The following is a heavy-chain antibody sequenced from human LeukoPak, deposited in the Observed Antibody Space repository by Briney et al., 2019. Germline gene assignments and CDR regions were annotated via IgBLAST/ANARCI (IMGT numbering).Heavy chain of an antibody. J-gene: IGHJ6*03. V-gene: IGHV3-23*01. CDR2: ISGTGGST. Sequence: GGSLRLSCAASGFTFITCAMTWVRQAPGKGLEWVSAISGTGGSTYYADSVRGRFTISRDNAKNSLYLQMNSLRADDTAVYYCARFAAGGSYYYYTDVWGKGTTVTVSS. CDR3: ARFAAGGSYYYYTDV. CDR1: GFTFITCA. D-gene: IGHD3-10*01.